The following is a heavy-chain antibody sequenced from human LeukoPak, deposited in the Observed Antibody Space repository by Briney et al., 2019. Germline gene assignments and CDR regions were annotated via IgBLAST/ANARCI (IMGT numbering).Heavy chain of an antibody. CDR3: VRDPSNSGWAFDY. J-gene: IGHJ4*02. CDR1: GFTFSTYA. V-gene: IGHV3-33*01. Sequence: PGRPLRLSCAASGFTFSTYAMHWVRQAPGKGLEWVAMIWYNGKNKHYADSVKGRFTISRDNSKNTLDLQMNSLRADDTAVYYCVRDPSNSGWAFDYWGQGTLVTVSS. CDR2: IWYNGKNK. D-gene: IGHD6-19*01.